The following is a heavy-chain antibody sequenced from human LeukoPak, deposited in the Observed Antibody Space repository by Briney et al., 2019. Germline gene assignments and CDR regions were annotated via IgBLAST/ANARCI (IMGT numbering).Heavy chain of an antibody. V-gene: IGHV1-69*13. J-gene: IGHJ4*02. CDR1: GGTFSRYA. D-gene: IGHD3-3*01. CDR3: HAMVGSGSRYGGDY. CDR2: IIPMFGTP. Sequence: ASVKVSCEASGGTFSRYAFSWVRQAPGQGLEWMGGIIPMFGTPNYEQKFQGRVTITADESTRTVYMELSSLRSDDTAVYFCHAMVGSGSRYGGDYWGQGTLVTVSS.